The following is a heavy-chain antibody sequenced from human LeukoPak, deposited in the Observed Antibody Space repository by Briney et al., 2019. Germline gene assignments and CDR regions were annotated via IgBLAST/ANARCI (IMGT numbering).Heavy chain of an antibody. CDR2: ISDSGSRT. CDR3: AKVRGSGSFPPYYFDS. Sequence: PGGSLRLSCAAFGFTFSTYAMSWVRQAPGKGLEWVSSISDSGSRTYYTDSVKGRFTVSRDNSKSTLYVQMNSLRAEDTAVYYCAKVRGSGSFPPYYFDSWGQGTLVTVSS. CDR1: GFTFSTYA. V-gene: IGHV3-23*01. D-gene: IGHD3-10*01. J-gene: IGHJ4*02.